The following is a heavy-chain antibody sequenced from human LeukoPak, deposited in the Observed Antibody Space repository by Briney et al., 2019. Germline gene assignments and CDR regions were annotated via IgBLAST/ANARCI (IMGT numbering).Heavy chain of an antibody. V-gene: IGHV3-23*01. CDR1: GFTFSSYA. Sequence: PGGSLRLSCAASGFTFSSYAMSWVRQAPGKGLEWVSAISGSGGSTYYADFVKGRFTISRDNSKNTLYLQMNSLRAEDTAVYYCAKDSSGWYYYYGMDVWGQGTTVTVSS. J-gene: IGHJ6*02. D-gene: IGHD6-19*01. CDR2: ISGSGGST. CDR3: AKDSSGWYYYYGMDV.